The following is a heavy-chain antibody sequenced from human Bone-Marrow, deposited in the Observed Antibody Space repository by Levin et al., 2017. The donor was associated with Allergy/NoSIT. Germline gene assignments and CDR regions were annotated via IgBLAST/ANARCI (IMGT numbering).Heavy chain of an antibody. Sequence: RSQTLSLTCTVSGASVSSSFYQWGWIRQPPGKGLEWIGTIYYSGTTSFNPSLKSRVTIFEDTSKNQFSLALSSVTAADTAVYYCARQYQRASGAFDSWGQGTLVTVSS. CDR3: ARQYQRASGAFDS. V-gene: IGHV4-39*01. J-gene: IGHJ4*02. CDR1: GASVSSSFYQ. CDR2: IYYSGTT. D-gene: IGHD6-25*01.